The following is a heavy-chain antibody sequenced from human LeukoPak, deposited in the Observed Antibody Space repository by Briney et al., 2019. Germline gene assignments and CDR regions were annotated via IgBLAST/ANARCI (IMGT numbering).Heavy chain of an antibody. J-gene: IGHJ4*02. CDR1: GFTFGDYA. CDR2: IGSKTYGGTT. V-gene: IGHV3-49*04. D-gene: IGHD2-15*01. Sequence: GGSLRLSCTASGFTFGDYAMNWVRQAPGKGLEWVGFIGSKTYGGTTEYAASVKGRFTISRDDSKSIAYLQMNSLRTEDTAVYYCTKGQYCSGGTCYFDYWGQGTLVTVSS. CDR3: TKGQYCSGGTCYFDY.